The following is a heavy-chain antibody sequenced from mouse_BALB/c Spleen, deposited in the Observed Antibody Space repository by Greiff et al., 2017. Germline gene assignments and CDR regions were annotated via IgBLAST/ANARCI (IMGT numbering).Heavy chain of an antibody. CDR1: GFSLTSYG. J-gene: IGHJ2*01. CDR2: IWAGGST. CDR3: ARAGSSYGFDY. Sequence: VKVVESGPGLVAPSQSLSITCTVSGFSLTSYGVHWVRQPPGKGLEWLGVIWAGGSTNYNSALMSRLSISKDNSKSQVFLKMNSLQTDDTAMYYCARAGSSYGFDYWGQGTTLTVSS. D-gene: IGHD1-1*01. V-gene: IGHV2-9*02.